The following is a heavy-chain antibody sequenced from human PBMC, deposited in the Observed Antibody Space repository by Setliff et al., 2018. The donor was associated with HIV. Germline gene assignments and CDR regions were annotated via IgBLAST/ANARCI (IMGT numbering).Heavy chain of an antibody. D-gene: IGHD3-10*01. Sequence: ASVKVSCKASGYTFTGYYMHWVRQAPGQGLEWMGWINPNSGGTNYAQKFQGRVTMTRNTSISTAYMELSSLRSEDTAVYYCARGVIRGVISQGGLDYWGPGTLVTVSS. CDR2: INPNSGGT. CDR3: ARGVIRGVISQGGLDY. V-gene: IGHV1-2*02. CDR1: GYTFTGYY. J-gene: IGHJ4*02.